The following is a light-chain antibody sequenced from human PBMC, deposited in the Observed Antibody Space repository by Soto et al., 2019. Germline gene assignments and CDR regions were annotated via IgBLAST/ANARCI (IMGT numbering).Light chain of an antibody. CDR1: QSVSSSY. CDR2: GAS. Sequence: EMVLTQSPGTLSLSPGERATLSCRARQSVSSSYLAWYQQKPGQAPRLLIYGASSRATGIPDRFSGSGSGTDFTLTISRLEPEDLAVYYCQQYGSSPLTFGGGTKVEIK. CDR3: QQYGSSPLT. J-gene: IGKJ4*01. V-gene: IGKV3-20*01.